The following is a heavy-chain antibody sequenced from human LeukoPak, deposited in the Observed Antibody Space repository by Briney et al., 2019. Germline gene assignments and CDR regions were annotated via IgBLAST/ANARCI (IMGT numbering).Heavy chain of an antibody. Sequence: GASVKVSCKASGYTFTSYDINWVRQATGPGLEWLGWMNPNSGNTGYAQKFQGRVTITRNTSISTAYMELSSLRSEDTAVYYCARGPIRTTVTTAYYFDYWGQGTLVTVSS. D-gene: IGHD4-11*01. CDR3: ARGPIRTTVTTAYYFDY. CDR2: MNPNSGNT. V-gene: IGHV1-8*03. CDR1: GYTFTSYD. J-gene: IGHJ4*02.